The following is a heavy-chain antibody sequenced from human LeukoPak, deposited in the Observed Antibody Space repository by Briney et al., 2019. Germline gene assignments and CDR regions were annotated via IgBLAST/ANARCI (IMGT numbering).Heavy chain of an antibody. J-gene: IGHJ3*02. Sequence: GGSLRLSCAASGFTFSTYWMHWVRQAPGKGLVWVSRINSEETVANYADSVRGRFTISRDNAKNTLYLQMNSLGAEDTAVYCCARESTVGPIQTDALDIWGQGTMVTVSS. D-gene: IGHD1-26*01. CDR3: ARESTVGPIQTDALDI. CDR1: GFTFSTYW. V-gene: IGHV3-74*01. CDR2: INSEETVA.